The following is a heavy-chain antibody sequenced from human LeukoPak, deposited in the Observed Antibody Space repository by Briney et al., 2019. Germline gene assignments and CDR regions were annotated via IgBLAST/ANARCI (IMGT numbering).Heavy chain of an antibody. V-gene: IGHV3-53*01. CDR1: GFTVSSNY. CDR3: AKGTDFWGGYCFDY. J-gene: IGHJ4*02. D-gene: IGHD3-3*01. CDR2: IYGGDST. Sequence: GGSLRLSCAASGFTVSSNYLSWVRQAPGKGLEWVSVIYGGDSTYYADSVKGRFTISRDTSNNTLYLQMNNLRAEDTAVYFCAKGTDFWGGYCFDYWGQGILVTVSS.